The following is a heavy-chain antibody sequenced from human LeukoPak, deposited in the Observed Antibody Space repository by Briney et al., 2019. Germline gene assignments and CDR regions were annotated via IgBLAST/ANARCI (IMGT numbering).Heavy chain of an antibody. D-gene: IGHD1-26*01. CDR2: TSYSEGT. CDR1: VGSVHRGGYY. CDR3: ATADWESFYFGS. V-gene: IGHV4-31*02. J-gene: IGHJ4*02. Sequence: PSDTLSLTRTVSVGSVHRGGYYWNWIRQHPGKGLEWIWFTSYSEGTYYNPSLMSRITISVGISQNQFSLKMRDVTAADTAVYVCATADWESFYFGSWGQGALAAVSS.